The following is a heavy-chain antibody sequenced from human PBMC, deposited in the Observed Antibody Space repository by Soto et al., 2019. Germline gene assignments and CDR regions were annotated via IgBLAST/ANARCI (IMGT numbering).Heavy chain of an antibody. J-gene: IGHJ6*03. CDR3: ARDYGDTLNYYYYYYMDV. D-gene: IGHD4-17*01. CDR1: GYTFTSYD. Sequence: ASVKVSCKASGYTFTSYDINWVRQATGQGLEWMGWMNPNSGNTGYAQKFQGRVTMTRNTSISTAYMELSSLRSEDTAVYYCARDYGDTLNYYYYYYMDVWGKGTTVTVSS. V-gene: IGHV1-8*01. CDR2: MNPNSGNT.